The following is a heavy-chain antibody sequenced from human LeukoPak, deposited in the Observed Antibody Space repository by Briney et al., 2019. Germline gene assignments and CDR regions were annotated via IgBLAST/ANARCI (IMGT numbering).Heavy chain of an antibody. CDR3: ARDKGRSGSDY. Sequence: LEXMGRIIPILGIANYAQKFQGRVTITADKSTSAAYMELSSLRSEDTAVYYCARDKGRSGSDYWGQGTLVTVSS. J-gene: IGHJ4*02. V-gene: IGHV1-69*04. D-gene: IGHD1-1*01. CDR2: IIPILGIA.